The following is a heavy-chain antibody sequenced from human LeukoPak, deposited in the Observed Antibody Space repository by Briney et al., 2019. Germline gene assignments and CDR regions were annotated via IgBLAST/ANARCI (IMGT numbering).Heavy chain of an antibody. Sequence: SSETLSLTCTVSGGSISSSSYYWGWIRQPPGKGLEWIGSIYYSGSTYYNPSLKSRVTISVDTSKNQFSLKLSSVTAADTAVYYCARGVYSYGQDYWGQGTLVTVSS. J-gene: IGHJ4*02. CDR3: ARGVYSYGQDY. CDR2: IYYSGST. CDR1: GGSISSSSYY. D-gene: IGHD5-18*01. V-gene: IGHV4-39*07.